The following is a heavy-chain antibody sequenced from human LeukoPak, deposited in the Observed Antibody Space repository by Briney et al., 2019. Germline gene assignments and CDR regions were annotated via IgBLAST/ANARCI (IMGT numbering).Heavy chain of an antibody. Sequence: SETLSLTCTVSGGSISSYYWSWIRQPPGKGLEWIGYIYYSGSTNYNPSLKSRVTISVDTSKNQFSLKLSSVTAADTAVYYCARMSSNYQPLFRYWGQGTLVTVSS. J-gene: IGHJ4*02. V-gene: IGHV4-59*08. D-gene: IGHD4-11*01. CDR2: IYYSGST. CDR1: GGSISSYY. CDR3: ARMSSNYQPLFRY.